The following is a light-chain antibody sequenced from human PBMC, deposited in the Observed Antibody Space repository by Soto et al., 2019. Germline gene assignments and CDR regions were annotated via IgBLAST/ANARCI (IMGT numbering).Light chain of an antibody. J-gene: IGKJ4*01. Sequence: GDRVTITCRASQSISSYLNWYQQKPGKAPKLLIYAASSLQSGVPSRFSGSGSGTEFTLTISSLQSEDFPVYYGKQYNRWPLTFGGGTKVEI. V-gene: IGKV1-39*02. CDR3: KQYNRWPLT. CDR2: AAS. CDR1: QSISSY.